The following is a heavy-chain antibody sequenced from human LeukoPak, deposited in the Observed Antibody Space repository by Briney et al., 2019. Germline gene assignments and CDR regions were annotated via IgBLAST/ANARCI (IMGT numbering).Heavy chain of an antibody. V-gene: IGHV1-69*05. CDR2: IIPIFGTA. D-gene: IGHD2-21*01. CDR3: ASTMANPIANRLLFDY. Sequence: GSSVKVSCKASGGTFSSYAISWVRQAPGQGLEWMGRIIPIFGTANYAQKFQGRVTITTDESTSTAYMELSSLRSEDTAVYYCASTMANPIANRLLFDYWGQGTLVIVSS. CDR1: GGTFSSYA. J-gene: IGHJ4*02.